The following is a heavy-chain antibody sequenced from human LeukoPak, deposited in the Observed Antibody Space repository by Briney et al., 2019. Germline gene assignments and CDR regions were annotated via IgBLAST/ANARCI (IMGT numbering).Heavy chain of an antibody. V-gene: IGHV3-30*04. CDR3: AKGGRWPFDF. D-gene: IGHD5-24*01. CDR1: GFTFSSYA. CDR2: ISYGGSNK. Sequence: GGSLRLSCAASGFTFSSYAMHWVRQAPGKGLEWVAVISYGGSNKYYADSVKGRFTISRDNSKNTLYLQMNSLRAEDTAVYYWAKGGRWPFDFWGQGTLVTVSS. J-gene: IGHJ4*02.